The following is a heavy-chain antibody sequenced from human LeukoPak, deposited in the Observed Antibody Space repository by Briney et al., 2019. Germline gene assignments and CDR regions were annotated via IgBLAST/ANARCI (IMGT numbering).Heavy chain of an antibody. D-gene: IGHD3-10*01. Sequence: GGSLRLSCAASGFTFSSYRMNWVRQAPGKGLEWVSYISSSGSTIYYADSVKGRFTISRDNAKNSLYLQMNSLRAEDTAVYYCAREGYGSGSYYETAFDIWGQGTMVTVSS. CDR2: ISSSGSTI. CDR1: GFTFSSYR. V-gene: IGHV3-48*04. J-gene: IGHJ3*02. CDR3: AREGYGSGSYYETAFDI.